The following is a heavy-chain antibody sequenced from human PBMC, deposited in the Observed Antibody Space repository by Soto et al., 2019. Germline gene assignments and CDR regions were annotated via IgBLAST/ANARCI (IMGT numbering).Heavy chain of an antibody. CDR2: IYYSGST. CDR3: ARKGIVTRRPGPFDY. Sequence: PSETLSLTCTVSGGSISSGDYYWSWIRQPPGKGLEWIGYIYYSGSTYYNPSLKSRVTISVDTSKNQFSLKLSSVTAADTAVYYCARKGIVTRRPGPFDYWGQGTLVTVSS. CDR1: GGSISSGDYY. J-gene: IGHJ4*02. D-gene: IGHD2-15*01. V-gene: IGHV4-30-4*01.